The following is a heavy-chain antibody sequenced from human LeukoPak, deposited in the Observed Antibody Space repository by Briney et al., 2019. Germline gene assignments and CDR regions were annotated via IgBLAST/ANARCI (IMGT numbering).Heavy chain of an antibody. CDR3: ANTFSRPPPFDY. CDR2: ISGSGGST. Sequence: PGGSLRLSXAASEFTFSSYAMSCVRQAPGKGLEWVSAISGSGGSTYYADSVKGRFTISRDNSKNTLYLQMNSLRAEDTAVYYCANTFSRPPPFDYWGQGTLVTVSS. CDR1: EFTFSSYA. J-gene: IGHJ4*02. V-gene: IGHV3-23*01. D-gene: IGHD3-16*01.